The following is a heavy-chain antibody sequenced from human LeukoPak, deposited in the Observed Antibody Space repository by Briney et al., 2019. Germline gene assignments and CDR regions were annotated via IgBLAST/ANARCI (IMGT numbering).Heavy chain of an antibody. V-gene: IGHV4-59*08. CDR2: IYYSGST. CDR3: ARQGYYDSSGYYRDY. D-gene: IGHD3-22*01. J-gene: IGHJ4*02. CDR1: GGSISSYY. Sequence: SETLSLTCTVSGGSISSYYWSWIRQPPGKGLEWIGYIYYSGSTNYNPSLKSRVTISVDTSKNQFSLKLSSVPAADTAVYYCARQGYYDSSGYYRDYWGQGTLVTVSS.